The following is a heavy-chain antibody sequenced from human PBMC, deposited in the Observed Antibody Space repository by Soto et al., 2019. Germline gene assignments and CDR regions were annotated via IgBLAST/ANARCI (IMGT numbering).Heavy chain of an antibody. CDR2: ISGSGGST. Sequence: PGGSLRLSCAASGFTFSSYAMRWVRQAPGKGLEWVSAISGSGGSTYYVDSVKGRFTISRDNSKNTLYLQMNSLRAEDTAVYYCTVLKDIALITDYWGQGTLVTVSS. CDR3: TVLKDIALITDY. J-gene: IGHJ4*02. D-gene: IGHD2-8*01. CDR1: GFTFSSYA. V-gene: IGHV3-23*01.